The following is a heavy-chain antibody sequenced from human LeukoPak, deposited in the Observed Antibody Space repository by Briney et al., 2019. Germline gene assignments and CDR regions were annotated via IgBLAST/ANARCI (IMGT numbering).Heavy chain of an antibody. CDR1: GFTFSTYS. J-gene: IGHJ3*01. Sequence: GGSLRLSCAASGFTFSTYSMSWVRQAPGKGLEWVSSLDSSSTYIYYGDSAKGRFTISRDNAKRSLYLQMNSLRAEDTAVYYCARETEAPGDCCVGCAYEVWGQGTVVTVSS. CDR3: ARETEAPGDCCVGCAYEV. D-gene: IGHD2-21*01. V-gene: IGHV3-21*01. CDR2: LDSSSTYI.